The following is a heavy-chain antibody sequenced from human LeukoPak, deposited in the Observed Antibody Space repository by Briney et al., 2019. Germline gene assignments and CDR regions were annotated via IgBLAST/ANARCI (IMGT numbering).Heavy chain of an antibody. Sequence: SQTLSLACTVSGDSISSGGYYWSGIRQPPGKGVEGIGYIFHSGSTYYNPSLRSRVTMSVDTSKNQFSLKLSSVTAADTAVYYCARENKRGHYDFWSGYFEGDYYYYYYMDVWGKGTTVTVSS. J-gene: IGHJ6*03. V-gene: IGHV4-30-2*01. CDR1: GDSISSGGYY. D-gene: IGHD3-3*01. CDR3: ARENKRGHYDFWSGYFEGDYYYYYYMDV. CDR2: IFHSGST.